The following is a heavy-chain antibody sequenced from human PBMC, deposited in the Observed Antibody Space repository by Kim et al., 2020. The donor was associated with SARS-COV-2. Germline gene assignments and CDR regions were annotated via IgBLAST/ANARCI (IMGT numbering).Heavy chain of an antibody. J-gene: IGHJ4*02. D-gene: IGHD3-22*01. CDR3: AKESPCDSSGYSYFDY. CDR2: ISGSGGST. V-gene: IGHV3-23*01. Sequence: GGSLRLSCAASGFTFSSYAMSWVRQAPGKGLEWVSAISGSGGSTYYADSVKGRFTISRDTSKNTLYLQMNSLRAEDTAVYYCAKESPCDSSGYSYFDYWGQGTLVNVSS. CDR1: GFTFSSYA.